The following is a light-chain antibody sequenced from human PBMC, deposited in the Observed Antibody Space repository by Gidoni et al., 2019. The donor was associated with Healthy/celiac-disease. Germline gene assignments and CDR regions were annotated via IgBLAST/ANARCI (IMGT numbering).Light chain of an antibody. CDR3: QQYGSSHT. CDR2: GAS. Sequence: EIVLTQSPGTLSLSPGERATLPCRASQSVSSSYLAWYQQKPGQAPRLLIYGASSRATGIPDRFSGSGSGTDFTLTISRLEPEDFAVYYCQQYGSSHTFXXXTKVDIK. CDR1: QSVSSSY. J-gene: IGKJ3*01. V-gene: IGKV3-20*01.